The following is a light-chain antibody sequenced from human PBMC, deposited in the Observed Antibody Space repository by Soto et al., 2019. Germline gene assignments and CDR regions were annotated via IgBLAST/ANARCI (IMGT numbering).Light chain of an antibody. CDR1: SSNIGSNY. Sequence: QSVLTQPPSASGTPGQRVTISCSGSSSNIGSNYVYWYQQLPGTAPKLLIYTNDQRPSGVPDRFSGSKSGTSASLAISGPRSEEEADYYCAAWEDSLGGWGFGGGTKLTL. V-gene: IGLV1-47*02. CDR3: AAWEDSLGGWG. J-gene: IGLJ3*02. CDR2: TND.